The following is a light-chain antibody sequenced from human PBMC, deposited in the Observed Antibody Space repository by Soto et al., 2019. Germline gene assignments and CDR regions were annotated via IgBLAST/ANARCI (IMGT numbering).Light chain of an antibody. CDR1: QSLSKF. CDR2: AAS. J-gene: IGKJ3*01. V-gene: IGKV1-39*01. CDR3: QQSYNSPFT. Sequence: DIQMTQSPSSLSASVGDRVTITCRASQSLSKFLHWYQQKPGTAPKLLIYAASTLQSGVPSRFSGSGSGTDCTLTITSLQPEDFATYYCQQSYNSPFTFGPGTKVDIK.